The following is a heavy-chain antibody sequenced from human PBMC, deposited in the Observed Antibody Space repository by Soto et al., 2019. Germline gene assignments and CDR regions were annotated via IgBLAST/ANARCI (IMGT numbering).Heavy chain of an antibody. CDR2: IIPMFGTA. D-gene: IGHD5-18*01. V-gene: IGHV1-69*12. Sequence: QVQLMQSGAEVKKPESSVEVSCKAPGGTFSTYAISWVRQAPGQGLEWMGGIIPMFGTANYAQRFQDRVTITADESTNTVYMELSSLRSEDTAVYFCASGIQLWLRRINNGYSGWGQGTLVTVSS. CDR3: ASGIQLWLRRINNGYSG. CDR1: GGTFSTYA. J-gene: IGHJ4*02.